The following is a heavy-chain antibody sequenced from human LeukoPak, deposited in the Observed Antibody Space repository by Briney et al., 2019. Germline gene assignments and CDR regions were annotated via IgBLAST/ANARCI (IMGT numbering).Heavy chain of an antibody. D-gene: IGHD2/OR15-2a*01. V-gene: IGHV1-69*13. CDR1: GGTFSSYA. J-gene: IGHJ6*02. CDR2: IIPIFGTA. CDR3: ARELPAEYKIVSPYYYYYYGMDV. Sequence: ASVKVACKSSGGTFSSYAISRVRQAPGQGLAWMGGIIPIFGTANYAQKFQGRVTITADESTSTAYMELSSLRSEDTAVYYCARELPAEYKIVSPYYYYYYGMDVWGQGTTVTVSS.